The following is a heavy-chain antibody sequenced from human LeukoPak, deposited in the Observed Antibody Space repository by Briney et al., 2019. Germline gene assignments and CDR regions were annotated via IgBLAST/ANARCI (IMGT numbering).Heavy chain of an antibody. Sequence: ASVKVSCKASGYTFTSYYMHWVRQAPGQGLEWMGIINPSGGSTSYAQKFQGRVTMTRDTSTSTVYMELSSLRSEDTAVYYCARGGHTIFGVVIIPFDYWGQGTLVTVSS. V-gene: IGHV1-46*01. CDR3: ARGGHTIFGVVIIPFDY. D-gene: IGHD3-3*01. J-gene: IGHJ4*02. CDR1: GYTFTSYY. CDR2: INPSGGST.